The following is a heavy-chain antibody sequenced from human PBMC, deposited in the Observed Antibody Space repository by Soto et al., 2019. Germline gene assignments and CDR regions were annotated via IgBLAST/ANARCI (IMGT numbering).Heavy chain of an antibody. J-gene: IGHJ5*02. Sequence: SETLSLTCTVSGGSISSYYWSWIRQPPGKGLEWIGYIYYSGSTNYNPSLKSRVTISVDTSKNQFSLKLSSVTAADTAVYYCARAEVRYSSTRQVWFDPWGQGTLVTVSS. CDR1: GGSISSYY. V-gene: IGHV4-59*01. D-gene: IGHD6-13*01. CDR2: IYYSGST. CDR3: ARAEVRYSSTRQVWFDP.